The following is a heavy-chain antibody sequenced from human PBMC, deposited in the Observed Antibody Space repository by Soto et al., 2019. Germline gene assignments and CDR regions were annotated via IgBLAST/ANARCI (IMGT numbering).Heavy chain of an antibody. Sequence: GGSLILSCASSGGNCISYFMHWVRQAPGKGLEWVAVISYDGSNKYYADSVKGRFTISRDNSKNTLYLQMNSLRAEDTAVYYCAKDAPGSVDVWGQGTTVNVSS. J-gene: IGHJ6*02. V-gene: IGHV3-30*18. CDR3: AKDAPGSVDV. CDR2: ISYDGSNK. CDR1: GGNCISYF.